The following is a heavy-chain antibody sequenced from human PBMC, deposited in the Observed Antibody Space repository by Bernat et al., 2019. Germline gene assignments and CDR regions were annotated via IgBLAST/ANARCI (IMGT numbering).Heavy chain of an antibody. CDR3: AGIPSKVQPAAAFDI. Sequence: QVQLVQSGAEVKKPGSSVKVSCKASGGTFSSYTISWVRQAPGQGLEWMGRIIPILGIANYAQKFQGRVTITADKSTSTAYMELSSLRSEDTAVYYCAGIPSKVQPAAAFDIWGQGTMVTVSS. CDR2: IIPILGIA. J-gene: IGHJ3*02. V-gene: IGHV1-69*02. CDR1: GGTFSSYT. D-gene: IGHD1-14*01.